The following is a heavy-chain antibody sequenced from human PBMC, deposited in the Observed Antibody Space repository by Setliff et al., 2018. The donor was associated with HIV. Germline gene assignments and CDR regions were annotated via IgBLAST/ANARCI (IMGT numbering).Heavy chain of an antibody. V-gene: IGHV1-69*13. CDR1: GGTFSGHA. CDR2: IIPLFGTA. J-gene: IGHJ4*02. Sequence: ASVKVSCKAAGGTFSGHAINWVRQAPGQGLEWMGEIIPLFGTAHYAQRFQGRVSITADASTSTTYMELSSLTSDDTAVYYCARDNYYDTSGAIAYWGQGTLVTVSS. D-gene: IGHD3-22*01. CDR3: ARDNYYDTSGAIAY.